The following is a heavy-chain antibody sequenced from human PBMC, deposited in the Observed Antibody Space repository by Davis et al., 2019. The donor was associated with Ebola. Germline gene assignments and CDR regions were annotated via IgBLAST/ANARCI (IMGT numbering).Heavy chain of an antibody. CDR1: GLTFSSYA. CDR3: ASGGWTDLWLGPYF. CDR2: ISYDGTIE. J-gene: IGHJ4*02. V-gene: IGHV3-30-3*02. Sequence: GESLKISCAASGLTFSSYAMHWVRQAPGKGLEWVAIISYDGTIEYYADSVKGRFIISRDNSKKALYVQMDTLRPEDTGVYYCASGGWTDLWLGPYFWGQGTLVTVSS. D-gene: IGHD3-10*01.